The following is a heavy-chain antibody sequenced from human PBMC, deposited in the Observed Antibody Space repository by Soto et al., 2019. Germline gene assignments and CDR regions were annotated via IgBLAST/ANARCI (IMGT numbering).Heavy chain of an antibody. CDR2: MNSDGSRA. D-gene: IGHD1-1*01. CDR3: VRDGYPAWVYGVDV. CDR1: GFTFSTYW. V-gene: IGHV3-74*01. Sequence: GGSLRLSCIASGFTFSTYWMHLVRQAPGKGLVWVSRMNSDGSRADYADSVKGRFTISRDNARNTLSLQMNSLRAEDTAVYYCVRDGYPAWVYGVDVWGQGTTVTVSS. J-gene: IGHJ6*02.